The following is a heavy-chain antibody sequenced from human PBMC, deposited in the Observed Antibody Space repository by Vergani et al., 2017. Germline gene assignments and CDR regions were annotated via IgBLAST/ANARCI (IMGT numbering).Heavy chain of an antibody. Sequence: EVQLVESGGGLVQPGGSLRLSCAASGFTFSSYWMSWVRQAPGKGLEWVAKIKQDGSEKYYVDSVKGRFTISRDNAKTSLYLQMNSLRAEDTDVYYCAREESGYSYGLYYYYGMDVWGQGTTVTVSS. CDR1: GFTFSSYW. CDR3: AREESGYSYGLYYYYGMDV. D-gene: IGHD5-18*01. V-gene: IGHV3-7*03. CDR2: IKQDGSEK. J-gene: IGHJ6*02.